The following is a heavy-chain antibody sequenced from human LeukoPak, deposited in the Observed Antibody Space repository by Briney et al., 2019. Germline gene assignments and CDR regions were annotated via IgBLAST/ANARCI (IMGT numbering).Heavy chain of an antibody. D-gene: IGHD5-24*01. J-gene: IGHJ4*02. Sequence: ASVKVSCKASGYTFTAYYMHWVRQAPGQGLEWMGWINPNSGGTNYAQKFQGRVTMTRDTSISTAYMELSRLRSDDTAVYYCAREEEMATISEDYWGQGTLVTVSS. CDR3: AREEEMATISEDY. CDR2: INPNSGGT. V-gene: IGHV1-2*02. CDR1: GYTFTAYY.